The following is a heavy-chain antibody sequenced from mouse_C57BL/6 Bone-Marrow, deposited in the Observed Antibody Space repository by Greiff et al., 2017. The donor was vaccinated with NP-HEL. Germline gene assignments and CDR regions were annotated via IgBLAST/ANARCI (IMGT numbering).Heavy chain of an antibody. Sequence: QVQLQQSGAELVKPGASVKISCKASGYAFSSYWMNWVQQRPGKGLEWIGQIYPGDGDTNYNGKFKGKATLTADKSSSSAYMQLSSLTSEDSAVYFCARPITTVVAPHYAMDYWGQGTSVTVSS. D-gene: IGHD1-1*01. V-gene: IGHV1-80*01. CDR3: ARPITTVVAPHYAMDY. J-gene: IGHJ4*01. CDR2: IYPGDGDT. CDR1: GYAFSSYW.